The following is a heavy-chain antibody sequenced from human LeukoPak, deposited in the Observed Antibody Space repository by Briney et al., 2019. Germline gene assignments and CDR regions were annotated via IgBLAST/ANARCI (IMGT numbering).Heavy chain of an antibody. J-gene: IGHJ4*02. Sequence: GGSLRLSCAASGFTVSSNYMSWVRQAPGKGLEWVSVIYSGGSTYYADSVKGRFTISRDNSKNTVYLQMNSLRAEDTAVYYCARSRIAAAVDYWGQGTLVTVSS. CDR1: GFTVSSNY. D-gene: IGHD6-13*01. V-gene: IGHV3-66*01. CDR2: IYSGGST. CDR3: ARSRIAAAVDY.